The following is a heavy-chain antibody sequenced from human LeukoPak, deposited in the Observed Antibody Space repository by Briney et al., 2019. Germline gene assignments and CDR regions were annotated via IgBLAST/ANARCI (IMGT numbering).Heavy chain of an antibody. CDR3: ARLSSGSGYTYYFDS. Sequence: PSETLSLTCTVSGGSISSYYWSWIRQPPGQGLEWIGYLYYSGSTNYNPSLKSRLTISVDTSKNQFSLKLSSVTAADTAVYFCARLSSGSGYTYYFDSWGQGTLVTVSS. CDR1: GGSISSYY. J-gene: IGHJ4*02. V-gene: IGHV4-59*12. CDR2: LYYSGST. D-gene: IGHD3-22*01.